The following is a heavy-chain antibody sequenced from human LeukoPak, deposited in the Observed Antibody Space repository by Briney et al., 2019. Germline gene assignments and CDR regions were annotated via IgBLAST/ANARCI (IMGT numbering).Heavy chain of an antibody. V-gene: IGHV3-23*01. CDR3: ARRSGIAVAGAFDY. Sequence: SGGSLRLSCAASGFTFSSYAMSWVRQAPGKGLEWVSAISGSGDSTYYADSVKGRFTISRDNSKNTPYLQMNSLRAEDTAVYYCARRSGIAVAGAFDYWGQGTLVTVSS. D-gene: IGHD6-19*01. CDR1: GFTFSSYA. J-gene: IGHJ4*02. CDR2: ISGSGDST.